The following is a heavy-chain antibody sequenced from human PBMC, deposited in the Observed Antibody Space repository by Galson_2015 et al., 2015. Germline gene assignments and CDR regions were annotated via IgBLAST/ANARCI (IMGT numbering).Heavy chain of an antibody. D-gene: IGHD3-3*01. CDR3: AKDGVPEEWLLSLDY. CDR1: GFTFSSYG. Sequence: SLRLSCAASGFTFSSYGMHWVRQAPGKGLEWVAVISYDGSNKYYADSVKGRFTISRDNSKNTLYLQMNSLRAEDTAVYYCAKDGVPEEWLLSLDYWGQGTLVTVSS. CDR2: ISYDGSNK. V-gene: IGHV3-30*18. J-gene: IGHJ4*02.